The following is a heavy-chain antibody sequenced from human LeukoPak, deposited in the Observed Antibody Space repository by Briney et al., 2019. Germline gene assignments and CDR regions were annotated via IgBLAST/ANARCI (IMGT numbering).Heavy chain of an antibody. J-gene: IGHJ4*02. Sequence: GGSLRLSCAASGLTFSGYSMSWVRQAPGKGLEWVSYISSSSRAIYYADSVKGRLTISRDNAKKSLYLQMNSLKDEDTAVYYCARESSYTFDYWGQGALVTVSS. CDR2: ISSSSRAI. CDR3: ARESSYTFDY. V-gene: IGHV3-48*02. CDR1: GLTFSGYS. D-gene: IGHD3-10*01.